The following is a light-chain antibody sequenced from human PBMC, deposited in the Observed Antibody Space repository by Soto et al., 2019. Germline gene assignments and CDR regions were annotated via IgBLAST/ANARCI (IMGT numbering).Light chain of an antibody. J-gene: IGKJ5*01. CDR3: QQRSNWPTIT. CDR2: DVS. CDR1: QNISNY. V-gene: IGKV3-11*01. Sequence: IVLTPSPATLSLSPGKRATLSCRASQNISNYLIWYQQKPGQAHRLLIYDVSNRATGIPARFSGSGSGTDFTLTISRLEPEDFAVYYCQQRSNWPTITFGQGTRLEIK.